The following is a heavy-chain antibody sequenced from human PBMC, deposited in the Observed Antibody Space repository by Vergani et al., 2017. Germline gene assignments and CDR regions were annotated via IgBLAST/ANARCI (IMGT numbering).Heavy chain of an antibody. V-gene: IGHV4-39*07. CDR2: INHSGST. CDR3: ARVKVGIDYGGSYFDY. J-gene: IGHJ4*02. CDR1: GGSISSGSYY. Sequence: QVQLQESGPGLVKPSQTLSLTCTVSGGSISSGSYYWSWIRQPPGKGLEWIGEINHSGSTNYNPSLKSRVTISVDTSKNQFSLKLSSVTAADTAVYYCARVKVGIDYGGSYFDYWGQGTLVTVSS. D-gene: IGHD4-23*01.